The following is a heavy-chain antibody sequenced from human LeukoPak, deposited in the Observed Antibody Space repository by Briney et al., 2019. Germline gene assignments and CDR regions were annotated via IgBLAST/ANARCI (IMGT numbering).Heavy chain of an antibody. V-gene: IGHV1-69*05. CDR2: IIPIFGTA. Sequence: ASVKVSCKASGGTFSSYAISWVRQAPGQGLEWMGGIIPIFGTANYAQKFQGRVTITTDESTSTAYMELISLRSEDTAVYYCARSGDSGYFDLWGRGTLVTVSS. J-gene: IGHJ2*01. CDR3: ARSGDSGYFDL. CDR1: GGTFSSYA. D-gene: IGHD2-15*01.